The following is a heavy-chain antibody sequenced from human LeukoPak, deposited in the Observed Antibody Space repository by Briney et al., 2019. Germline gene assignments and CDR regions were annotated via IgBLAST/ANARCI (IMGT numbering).Heavy chain of an antibody. D-gene: IGHD6-6*01. CDR2: INHSGST. CDR1: GGSFSGYY. V-gene: IGHV4-34*01. J-gene: IGHJ4*02. CDR3: ARDRIAARRGYFDY. Sequence: SETLSLTCAVSGGSFSGYYWSWIRQPPGKGLEWIGEINHSGSTNYNPSLKSRVTISVDTSKNQFSLKLGSVTAADTAVYYCARDRIAARRGYFDYWGQGTLVTVSS.